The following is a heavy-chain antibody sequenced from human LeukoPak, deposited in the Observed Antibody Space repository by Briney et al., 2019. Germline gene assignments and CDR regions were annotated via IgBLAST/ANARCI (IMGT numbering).Heavy chain of an antibody. V-gene: IGHV3-48*03. CDR3: AKDATAVVGTVYMDV. CDR1: GFTFSNYE. D-gene: IGHD6-13*01. Sequence: GGSLRLSCAASGFTFSNYEMNWVRQAPGKGLEWISHISNFGDIIHYADSVEGRFTISRDNAKNSLYLQMDSLRAEDTAVYYCAKDATAVVGTVYMDVWGKGATVTISS. CDR2: ISNFGDII. J-gene: IGHJ6*03.